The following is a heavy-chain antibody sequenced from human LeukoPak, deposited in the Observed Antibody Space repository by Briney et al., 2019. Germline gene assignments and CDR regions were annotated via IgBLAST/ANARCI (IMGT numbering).Heavy chain of an antibody. J-gene: IGHJ4*02. CDR2: ISYDGSNK. D-gene: IGHD6-19*01. CDR3: AKDRSSGWSYFDY. CDR1: GFTFSSYG. Sequence: GGSLRLSCAASGFTFSSYGMHWVRQAPGKGLESVAVISYDGSNKYYADSVKGRFTISRDNSKNTLYLQMNSLRAEDTAVYYCAKDRSSGWSYFDYWGQGTLVTVSS. V-gene: IGHV3-30*18.